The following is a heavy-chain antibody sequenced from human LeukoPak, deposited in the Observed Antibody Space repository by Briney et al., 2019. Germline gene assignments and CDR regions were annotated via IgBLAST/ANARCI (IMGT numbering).Heavy chain of an antibody. J-gene: IGHJ3*02. CDR1: GFTFSSYG. Sequence: GGSLRLSCAASGFTFSSYGMHWVRQAPGKGLEWVAFIRYDGNNKYYADSVKGRFTISRDNSKNTLYLQMNSLTAEDTAVYYCAKDPKLYYSVSGSFQTRYDAFDIWGQGTVVTVSS. V-gene: IGHV3-30*02. CDR3: AKDPKLYYSVSGSFQTRYDAFDI. CDR2: IRYDGNNK. D-gene: IGHD3-10*01.